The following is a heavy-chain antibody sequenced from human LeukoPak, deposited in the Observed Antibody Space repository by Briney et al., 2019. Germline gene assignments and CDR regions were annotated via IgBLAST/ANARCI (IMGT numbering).Heavy chain of an antibody. CDR3: ARDPIYYYDSSGYSGDY. D-gene: IGHD3-22*01. CDR2: IIPIFGTA. CDR1: GGTFSSYA. Sequence: SVKVSCKASGGTFSSYAISWVRQAPGQGLEWMGRIIPIFGTANYAQKFQGRVTITTDESTSTAYMEQSSLRSEDTAVYYCARDPIYYYDSSGYSGDYWGQGTLVTVSS. V-gene: IGHV1-69*05. J-gene: IGHJ4*02.